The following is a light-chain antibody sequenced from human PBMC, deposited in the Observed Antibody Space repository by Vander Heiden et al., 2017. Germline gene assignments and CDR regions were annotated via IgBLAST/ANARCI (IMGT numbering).Light chain of an antibody. CDR1: QGSRND. CDR2: AAS. CDR3: LQDDNSPLT. V-gene: IGKV1-6*01. Sequence: AIKMTQSPSSLSASVGDRVTITCRASQGSRNDLGWYQQKAGKAPKLLIYAASSLQSGVPSRFSGSCSGTDFTLTISSLQPEDFATYYCLQDDNSPLTFGGGTKVEIK. J-gene: IGKJ4*01.